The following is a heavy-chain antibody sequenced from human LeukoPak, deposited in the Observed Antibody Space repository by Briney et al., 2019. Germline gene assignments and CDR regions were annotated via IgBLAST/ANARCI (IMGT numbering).Heavy chain of an antibody. CDR1: GYTFTGDF. Sequence: ASVKVSCKASGYTFTGDFIHWVRQAPGQGLEWMGWINSDSGGTNYARKFQGRVTMTRDTSISTAYMELSSLRSDDTAVFYCARGNIATRRGENWFDPWGQVTLVTVCS. J-gene: IGHJ5*02. D-gene: IGHD6-6*01. CDR3: ARGNIATRRGENWFDP. V-gene: IGHV1-2*02. CDR2: INSDSGGT.